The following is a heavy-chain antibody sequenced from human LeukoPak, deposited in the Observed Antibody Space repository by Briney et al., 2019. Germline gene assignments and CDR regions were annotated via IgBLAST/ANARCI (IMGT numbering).Heavy chain of an antibody. J-gene: IGHJ4*02. V-gene: IGHV4-61*02. D-gene: IGHD5-18*01. Sequence: SETLSLTCTVSGGSISSGSYYWSWIRQPAGKGLEWIGRIYTSGSTNYNPSLKSRVTISVDTSKNQFSLKLSSVTAADTAVYYCARRDYPPYSYGSKRYYFDYWGQGTLVTVSS. CDR3: ARRDYPPYSYGSKRYYFDY. CDR2: IYTSGST. CDR1: GGSISSGSYY.